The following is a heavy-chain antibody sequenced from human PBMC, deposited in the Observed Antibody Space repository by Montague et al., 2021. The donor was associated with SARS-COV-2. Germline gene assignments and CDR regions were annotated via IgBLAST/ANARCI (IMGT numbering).Heavy chain of an antibody. CDR3: ARLVGVESNRRDYFNY. CDR1: GFTFSDYY. V-gene: IGHV3-11*03. D-gene: IGHD1-14*01. Sequence: SLRLSCAASGFTFSDYYMSWIRQAPGKGLEWVSYISGRGSYTDYADFVKGRFTISRDNARKSLYLEMYSLRAEDTAVYYCARLVGVESNRRDYFNYWGQGTLVTVSS. J-gene: IGHJ4*02. CDR2: ISGRGSYT.